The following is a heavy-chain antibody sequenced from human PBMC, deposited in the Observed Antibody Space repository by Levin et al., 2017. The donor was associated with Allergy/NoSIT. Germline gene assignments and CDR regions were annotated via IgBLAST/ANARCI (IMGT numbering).Heavy chain of an antibody. J-gene: IGHJ2*01. D-gene: IGHD4-17*01. CDR3: AKPLTVTHRPRHWYFDL. V-gene: IGHV3-23*01. Sequence: GESLKISCAASGFTFSSYAMSWVRQAPGKGLEWVSAISGSGGSTYYADSVKGRFTISRDNSKNTLYLQMNSLRAEDAAVYYCAKPLTVTHRPRHWYFDLWGRGTLVTVSS. CDR1: GFTFSSYA. CDR2: ISGSGGST.